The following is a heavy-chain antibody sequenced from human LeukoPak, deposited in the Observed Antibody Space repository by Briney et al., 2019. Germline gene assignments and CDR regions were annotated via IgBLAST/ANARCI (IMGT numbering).Heavy chain of an antibody. D-gene: IGHD3-10*01. V-gene: IGHV5-51*01. Sequence: GESLKISCKGSGYSFTSYWIGWVRQMPGKGLEWMGIIYPGDSDTRYSPSFQGQITISADKSISTAYLQWSSLKASDTAMYYCARDYGSGSYSSWDAFDIWGQGTMVTVSS. CDR3: ARDYGSGSYSSWDAFDI. CDR1: GYSFTSYW. J-gene: IGHJ3*02. CDR2: IYPGDSDT.